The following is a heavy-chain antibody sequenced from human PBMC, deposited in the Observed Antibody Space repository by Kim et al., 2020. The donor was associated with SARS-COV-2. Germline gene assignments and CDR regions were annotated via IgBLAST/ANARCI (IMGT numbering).Heavy chain of an antibody. Sequence: NYAKKLQGRATMNTDTSPSTAYMELRSLRSDDTAVYYCAREGEEDDYPSYWGQGTLVTVSS. D-gene: IGHD4-17*01. CDR3: AREGEEDDYPSY. V-gene: IGHV1-18*01. J-gene: IGHJ4*02.